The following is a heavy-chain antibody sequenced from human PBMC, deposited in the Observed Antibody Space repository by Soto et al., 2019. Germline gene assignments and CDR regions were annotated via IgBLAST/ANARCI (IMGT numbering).Heavy chain of an antibody. CDR3: IQSRCGGDCLQSYASHYYYGMDV. CDR2: IYWDDDK. D-gene: IGHD2-21*02. V-gene: IGHV2-5*02. CDR1: GFSLSTSGVG. Sequence: QITLKESGPTLVKPTQTLTLTCTFSGFSLSTSGVGVGWIRQPQGKALEWLALIYWDDDKRYSPSRRSRLTISKDTSKNQVVLTMANMYPVDTATYYCIQSRCGGDCLQSYASHYYYGMDVWGQGTTVTVSS. J-gene: IGHJ6*02.